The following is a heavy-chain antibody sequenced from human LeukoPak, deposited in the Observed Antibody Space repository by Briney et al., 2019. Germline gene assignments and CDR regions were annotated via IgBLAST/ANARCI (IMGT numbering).Heavy chain of an antibody. J-gene: IGHJ6*03. CDR3: ARAADYYYYYMDV. CDR1: GGSISSSRYY. V-gene: IGHV4-39*07. Sequence: SETLSLTCTVSGGSISSSRYYWGWIRQPPEKGLEWIGSFYYGGSTYCNPSLKSRVTISVDTSKNQFSLKLTFVTAADTAVYYCARAADYYYYYMDVWGKGTTVTVSS. CDR2: FYYGGST.